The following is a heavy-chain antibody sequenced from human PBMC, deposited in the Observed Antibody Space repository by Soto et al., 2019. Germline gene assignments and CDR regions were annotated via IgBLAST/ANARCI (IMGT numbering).Heavy chain of an antibody. CDR2: MNPNSGNT. D-gene: IGHD2-15*01. V-gene: IGHV1-8*01. Sequence: QVQLVQSGAEVKKPGASVKVSCKASGYTFTSYDINWVRQAAGQGLEWMGWMNPNSGNTGYAKKFQGRVTMTRNTFISTAYMGLSSLRSEHTAGYCFAIGVAVTGHDCWSQGTLGTVAS. J-gene: IGHJ4*02. CDR1: GYTFTSYD. CDR3: AIGVAVTGHDC.